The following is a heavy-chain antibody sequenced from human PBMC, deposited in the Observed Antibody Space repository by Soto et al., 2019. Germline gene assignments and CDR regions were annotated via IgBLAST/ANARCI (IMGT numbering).Heavy chain of an antibody. J-gene: IGHJ4*02. V-gene: IGHV4-39*01. CDR2: IYYSGST. CDR3: VYGEDRGVGGFDY. CDR1: GGSISSSSYY. D-gene: IGHD4-17*01. Sequence: SETLSLTCTVSGGSISSSSYYWSWIREPPGKGLEWIGSIYYSGSTYYNPSLKSRVTISVDTSKNQFSLKLSSVTAADTAVYYCVYGEDRGVGGFDYWGQGTLVTVSS.